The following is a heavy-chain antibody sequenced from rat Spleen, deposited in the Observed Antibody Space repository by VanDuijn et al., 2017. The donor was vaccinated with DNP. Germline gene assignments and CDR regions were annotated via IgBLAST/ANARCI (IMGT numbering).Heavy chain of an antibody. J-gene: IGHJ3*01. D-gene: IGHD1-10*01. V-gene: IGHV2S8*01. CDR3: ARGFNNYGFFDY. CDR2: ISSGGGT. Sequence: QVQLIESGPGLVQPSQTLSLTCIVSGFSLSSYGVSWVRQPPGKGLEWIAVISSGGGTYHNSALKSRLSISRDTSKSQVFLKVHTLQTEDTAIYFCARGFNNYGFFDYWGQGTLVTVSS. CDR1: GFSLSSYG.